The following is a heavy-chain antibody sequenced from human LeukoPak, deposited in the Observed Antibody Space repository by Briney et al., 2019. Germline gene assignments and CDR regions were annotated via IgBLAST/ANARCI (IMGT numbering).Heavy chain of an antibody. CDR2: IYYSGST. CDR3: ARDIVVVPAAFRLDWFDP. V-gene: IGHV4-39*07. Sequence: SETLSLTCTVSGGSISSSSYYWGWIRQPPGMGREWVVSIYYSGSTYYNPSLKSRVTISVYTSKNQFSLKLSSVTAADTAVYYCARDIVVVPAAFRLDWFDPWGQGTLGAVSA. CDR1: GGSISSSSYY. J-gene: IGHJ5*02. D-gene: IGHD2-2*01.